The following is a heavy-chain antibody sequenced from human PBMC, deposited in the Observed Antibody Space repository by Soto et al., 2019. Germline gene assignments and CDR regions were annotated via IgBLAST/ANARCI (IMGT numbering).Heavy chain of an antibody. CDR2: IGSKGQNYAT. D-gene: IGHD1-26*01. CDR1: GFSFSDSA. V-gene: IGHV3-73*02. CDR3: TKYSGTSSAPAA. Sequence: DVQLVESGGGLVQPGGSLKLSCAASGFSFSDSAVHWVRQASGKGLEWVGRIGSKGQNYATTYAASVKGRFFISTDESKNTAHLQMNSLKTEDTAVYYCTKYSGTSSAPAALGQGTLVTVSS. J-gene: IGHJ5*02.